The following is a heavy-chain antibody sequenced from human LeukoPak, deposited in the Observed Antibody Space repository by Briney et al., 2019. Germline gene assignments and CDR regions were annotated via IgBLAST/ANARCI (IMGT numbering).Heavy chain of an antibody. CDR1: GGSISSYY. V-gene: IGHV4-4*07. D-gene: IGHD5-12*01. CDR3: ASLRGYSGYGLDY. CDR2: IYTSGST. J-gene: IGHJ4*02. Sequence: SETLSLTCTVSGGSISSYYWNWIRQPAGKGLEWIGRIYTSGSTNYNPSLKSRVTMSVDTSKNQFSLKLSSVTAADTAVYYCASLRGYSGYGLDYWGQGTLVTVSS.